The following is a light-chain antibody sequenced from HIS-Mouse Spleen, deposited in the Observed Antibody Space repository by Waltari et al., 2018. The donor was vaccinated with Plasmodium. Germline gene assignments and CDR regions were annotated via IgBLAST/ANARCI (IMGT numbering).Light chain of an antibody. CDR3: QQSYSTPLCT. CDR2: AAS. Sequence: DIQMTQSPSSLSASVGDRVTITCRASQSISSYLNWYQQKPGKAPKLLIYAASSLQSGVPSRFSGSGSGTDFTLIISSLQPEDFATYYCQQSYSTPLCTFGPGTKVDIK. CDR1: QSISSY. V-gene: IGKV1-39*01. J-gene: IGKJ3*01.